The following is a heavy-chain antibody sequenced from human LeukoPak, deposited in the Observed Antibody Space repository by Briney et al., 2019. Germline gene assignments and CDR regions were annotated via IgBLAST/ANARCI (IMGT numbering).Heavy chain of an antibody. J-gene: IGHJ4*02. Sequence: QAGGSLRLSCAASGFTFSDYYMSWIRQAPGKGLEWVSAISGSGGSTYYADSVKGRFTTSRDNSKNTLYLQMNSLRAEDTAVYYCAKGLLFGKTYYDFWSGYYPWESPPNYWGQGTLVTVSS. CDR1: GFTFSDYY. CDR2: ISGSGGST. D-gene: IGHD3-3*01. CDR3: AKGLLFGKTYYDFWSGYYPWESPPNY. V-gene: IGHV3-23*01.